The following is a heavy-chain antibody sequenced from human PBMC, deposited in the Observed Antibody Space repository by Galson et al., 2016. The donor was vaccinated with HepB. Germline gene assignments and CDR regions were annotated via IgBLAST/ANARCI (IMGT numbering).Heavy chain of an antibody. CDR3: ARDRVSGDFWSGYYTGIGMDV. Sequence: SLRLSCAASGFTFSSYSMNWVRQAPGKGLEWVSYIRSSSSTIYYADSVKGRFTIPRDNAKNSLYLQMNSLRDEDTAVYYCARDRVSGDFWSGYYTGIGMDVWGQGTTVTVSS. V-gene: IGHV3-48*02. CDR1: GFTFSSYS. D-gene: IGHD3-3*01. J-gene: IGHJ6*02. CDR2: IRSSSSTI.